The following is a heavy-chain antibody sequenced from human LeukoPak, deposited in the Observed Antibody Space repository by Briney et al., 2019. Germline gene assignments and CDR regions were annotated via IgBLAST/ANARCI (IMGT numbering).Heavy chain of an antibody. CDR2: VYYGGTT. J-gene: IGHJ6*03. CDR1: GGSINSRSYY. D-gene: IGHD4-17*01. V-gene: IGHV4-39*01. Sequence: SETLSLTCTVSGGSINSRSYYWGWIRQPPGKGLEWIGSVYYGGTTYYNPSLKSRVTISEDTPKNQFSLKLSSVTAADTAVYYCARRATTVTTGYYYYYMDVWGKGTTVTVSS. CDR3: ARRATTVTTGYYYYYMDV.